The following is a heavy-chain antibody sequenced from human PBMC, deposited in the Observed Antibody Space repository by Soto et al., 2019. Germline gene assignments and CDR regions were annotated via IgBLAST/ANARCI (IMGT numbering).Heavy chain of an antibody. CDR3: ARGGERSLIQLWS. J-gene: IGHJ5*02. Sequence: QVQLQESGPGLVKPSETLSLTCTVSGGSISSYYWSWIRQPPGKGLEWIGYIYYSGSTNYNPSLKSRVTIAVDTSKNQFSLKLSSVTAADTAVYYCARGGERSLIQLWSWGQGTLVTVSS. D-gene: IGHD5-18*01. CDR1: GGSISSYY. CDR2: IYYSGST. V-gene: IGHV4-59*08.